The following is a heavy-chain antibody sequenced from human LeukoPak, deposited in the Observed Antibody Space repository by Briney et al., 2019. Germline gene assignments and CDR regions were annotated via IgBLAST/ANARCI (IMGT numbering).Heavy chain of an antibody. CDR3: ARPKISGWYDRFDP. CDR2: ISAYNGNT. D-gene: IGHD6-19*01. J-gene: IGHJ5*02. Sequence: ASVKVSCKASGYTFTSYGISWVRQAPGQGLEWMGWISAYNGNTNYAQKLQGRVTMTTDTSTSAAYMELRSLRSDDTAVYYCARPKISGWYDRFDPWGQGTLVTVSS. CDR1: GYTFTSYG. V-gene: IGHV1-18*01.